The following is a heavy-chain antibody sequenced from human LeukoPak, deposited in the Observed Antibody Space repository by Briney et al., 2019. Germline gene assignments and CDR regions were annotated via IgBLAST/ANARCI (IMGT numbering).Heavy chain of an antibody. CDR1: GFTVSNNY. D-gene: IGHD2-15*01. CDR3: ARDVGYCAAGTCYSFPDY. CDR2: IYSGGGT. Sequence: GGSLRLSCAASGFTVSNNYMSWVRQAPGKGLEWVSVIYSGGGTKYADSVKGRFTISRDNSKNTLYLQMNSLRDEDTAVYYCARDVGYCAAGTCYSFPDYWGQGTLVTVSS. V-gene: IGHV3-53*01. J-gene: IGHJ4*02.